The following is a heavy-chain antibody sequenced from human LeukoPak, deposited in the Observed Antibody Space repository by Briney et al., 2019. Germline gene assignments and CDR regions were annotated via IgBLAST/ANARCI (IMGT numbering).Heavy chain of an antibody. CDR3: ASSGYYYMDV. Sequence: GGSLRLSCAASGFTFSDYNMRWIRQAPGKGLEWVSSISRSGSTKYYADSVKGRFTISRDNAKNSLYLQMNSLRAEDTAVYYCASSGYYYMDVWGKGTTVTISS. CDR1: GFTFSDYN. D-gene: IGHD3-10*01. CDR2: ISRSGSTK. V-gene: IGHV3-11*04. J-gene: IGHJ6*03.